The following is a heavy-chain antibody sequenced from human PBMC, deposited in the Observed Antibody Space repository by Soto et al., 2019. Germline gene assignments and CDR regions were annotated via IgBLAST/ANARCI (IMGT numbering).Heavy chain of an antibody. V-gene: IGHV1-69*08. CDR1: GGTFSSYT. CDR3: ARDRGYCSGGSCYSDY. Sequence: QVQLVQSGAEVKKPGSSVKVSCKASGGTFSSYTISWVRQAPGQGLEWMGRIIPILGIANYAQKFQGRVTITEDKSTSTADMELSSLRSEDTAVYYCARDRGYCSGGSCYSDYWGQGTLVTFSS. J-gene: IGHJ4*02. CDR2: IIPILGIA. D-gene: IGHD2-15*01.